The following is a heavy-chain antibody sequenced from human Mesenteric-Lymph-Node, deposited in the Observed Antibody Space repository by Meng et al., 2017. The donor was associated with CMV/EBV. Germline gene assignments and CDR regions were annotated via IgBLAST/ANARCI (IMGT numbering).Heavy chain of an antibody. CDR2: INHSGST. CDR1: GGSFSGYY. D-gene: IGHD3-9*01. Sequence: VRLDQWGGGLLKPSVTLSVTCACYGGSFSGYYWNWIRQSQEKGLEWIGEINHSGSTTYNPSFTSRIIISVDTSTNQISLNMSSVTAADTAVYYCARGSSYDILTGYFDYWGQGALVTVSS. V-gene: IGHV4-34*01. CDR3: ARGSSYDILTGYFDY. J-gene: IGHJ4*02.